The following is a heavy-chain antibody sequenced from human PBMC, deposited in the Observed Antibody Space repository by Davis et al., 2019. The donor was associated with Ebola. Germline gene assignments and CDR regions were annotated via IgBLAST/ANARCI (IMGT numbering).Heavy chain of an antibody. J-gene: IGHJ6*02. CDR2: ISGASETI. D-gene: IGHD5-18*01. Sequence: GGSLRLSCAASGFTFSPYSMSWVRQAPGKGLEWISYISGASETIYYADSVKGRFTISRDNAKNSLYLQMNSLRAEDTAVYYCARDPGYGYGYYYDGMDVWGQGTTVIVSS. V-gene: IGHV3-48*01. CDR1: GFTFSPYS. CDR3: ARDPGYGYGYYYDGMDV.